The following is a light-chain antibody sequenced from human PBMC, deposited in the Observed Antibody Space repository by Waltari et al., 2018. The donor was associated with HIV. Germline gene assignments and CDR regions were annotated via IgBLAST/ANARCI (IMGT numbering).Light chain of an antibody. V-gene: IGKV1-39*01. CDR2: DAS. CDR1: QSISIY. CDR3: QQSFDVPLV. Sequence: DIQMTQSPSSLSASVGDRVTISCRASQSISIYLNWYQQKPGKAPNLLIYDASGLQSGLPSRFSGSGSGTDFTLTITDLQPEDFATYFCQQSFDVPLVFGPGTKVD. J-gene: IGKJ3*01.